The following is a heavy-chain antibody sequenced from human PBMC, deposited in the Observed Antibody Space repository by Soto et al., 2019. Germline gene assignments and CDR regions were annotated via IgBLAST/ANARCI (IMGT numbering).Heavy chain of an antibody. CDR3: ARDRGDGYNHFDY. Sequence: ASVKVSCKASGYTFTNYAMNWVRQAPGQRLEWMGWINAGNGNTKYSQKFQGRVTITRDTSASTAYMDLSSLRSEDTAVYYCARDRGDGYNHFDYWGQGTLVTVSS. J-gene: IGHJ4*02. V-gene: IGHV1-3*01. CDR2: INAGNGNT. CDR1: GYTFTNYA. D-gene: IGHD3-10*01.